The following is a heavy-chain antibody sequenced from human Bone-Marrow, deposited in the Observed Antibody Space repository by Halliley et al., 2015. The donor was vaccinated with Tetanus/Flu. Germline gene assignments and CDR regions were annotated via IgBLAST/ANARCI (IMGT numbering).Heavy chain of an antibody. V-gene: IGHV4-59*12. D-gene: IGHD2-8*01. CDR3: ARFTYGPCAFHLYFAL. J-gene: IGHJ4*02. CDR2: VFYSGSA. Sequence: TLSLTCTISGGSISDYYWSWVRQPPGKGLEWIGYVFYSGSATYNPSLGGRVAISVDTSKNLYSLRLTSLTAADSAVYYCARFTYGPCAFHLYFALWGQGKVVAVSS. CDR1: GGSISDYY.